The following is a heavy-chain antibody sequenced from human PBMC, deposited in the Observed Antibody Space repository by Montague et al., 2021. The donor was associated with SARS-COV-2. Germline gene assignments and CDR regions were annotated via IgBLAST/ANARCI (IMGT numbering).Heavy chain of an antibody. CDR1: GGSFSGYY. V-gene: IGHV4-34*01. D-gene: IGHD3-22*01. CDR3: ARGHQGVAMIVVVMIGAEYYFDY. J-gene: IGHJ4*02. Sequence: SETLSLTCAVYGGSFSGYYWSWIRQPPGKGLEWIGEITHGGNTNYSPSLKSRVTISADTSKNQFSLKLKSVTAADTANYYCARGHQGVAMIVVVMIGAEYYFDYWGQGSLVTVSS. CDR2: ITHGGNT.